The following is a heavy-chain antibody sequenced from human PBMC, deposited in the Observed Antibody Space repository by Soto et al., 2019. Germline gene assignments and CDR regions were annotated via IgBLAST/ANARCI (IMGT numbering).Heavy chain of an antibody. D-gene: IGHD3-22*01. CDR2: ISSSSDYI. CDR1: GFTFNSYS. J-gene: IGHJ4*02. CDR3: ATSPPDLIVVVIAPPVLLC. Sequence: GGSLRLSCAASGFTFNSYSMNWVRQAPGTGLEWVSSISSSSDYIYYAGSLKGRFTISGDNAKNSLYLQMNSLRAEDTAAYYCATSPPDLIVVVIAPPVLLCWGQGTLVTVSS. V-gene: IGHV3-21*01.